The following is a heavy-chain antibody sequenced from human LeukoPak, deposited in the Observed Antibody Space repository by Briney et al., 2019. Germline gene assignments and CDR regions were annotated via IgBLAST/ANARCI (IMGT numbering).Heavy chain of an antibody. D-gene: IGHD6-13*01. CDR2: IYTSGST. V-gene: IGHV4-4*07. Sequence: PSDTLSLTCTVSGGSISSYYWSWIRQPAGRGVEGIGRIYTSGSTNYNPPPQSRVTMSLDTSNNQVSLQLRSVTAAGTAVFDCWRGFGAAAGDYWGQGTLVTVSS. CDR3: WRGFGAAAGDY. J-gene: IGHJ4*02. CDR1: GGSISSYY.